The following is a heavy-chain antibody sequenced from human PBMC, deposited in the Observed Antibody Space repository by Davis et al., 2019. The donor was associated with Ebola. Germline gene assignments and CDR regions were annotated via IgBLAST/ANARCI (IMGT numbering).Heavy chain of an antibody. Sequence: PGGSLRLSCATSGFPFSNYAMHWVRQTPDKGLEWVAVASHDGTTTYYEDSVKGRFTISRDTSNNTLYLQMNSLRVEDTAMYYCARRRGYTVYDWVYWGQGTLVTVSS. V-gene: IGHV3-30*14. CDR3: ARRRGYTVYDWVY. J-gene: IGHJ4*02. CDR1: GFPFSNYA. CDR2: ASHDGTTT. D-gene: IGHD5/OR15-5a*01.